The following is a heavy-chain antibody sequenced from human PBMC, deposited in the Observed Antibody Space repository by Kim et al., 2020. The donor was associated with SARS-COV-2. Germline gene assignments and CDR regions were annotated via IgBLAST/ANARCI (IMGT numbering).Heavy chain of an antibody. CDR3: AKDEVFMTMVRGVIHRHPYFDY. J-gene: IGHJ4*02. D-gene: IGHD3-10*01. Sequence: GGSLRLSCAASGFTFSSYAMSWVRQAPGKGLEWVSAISGSGGSTYYADSVKGRFTISRDNSKNTLYLQMNSLRAEDTAVYYCAKDEVFMTMVRGVIHRHPYFDYWGQGTLVTVSS. V-gene: IGHV3-23*01. CDR2: ISGSGGST. CDR1: GFTFSSYA.